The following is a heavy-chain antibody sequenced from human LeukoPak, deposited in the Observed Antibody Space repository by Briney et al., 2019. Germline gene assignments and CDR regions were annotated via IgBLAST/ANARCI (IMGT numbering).Heavy chain of an antibody. CDR3: ARGAIPYGYSGYDYLDY. CDR2: VSYDDRHI. V-gene: IGHV3-30*01. Sequence: PGRSLRLSCAASGFTFSTYAMHWLRQAPGKGLEWVAVVSYDDRHIYYADSVKGRFTISRDISRNTLFLQMDSLRVEDTAVYYCARGAIPYGYSGYDYLDYWGPGTLVTVSS. CDR1: GFTFSTYA. J-gene: IGHJ4*02. D-gene: IGHD5-12*01.